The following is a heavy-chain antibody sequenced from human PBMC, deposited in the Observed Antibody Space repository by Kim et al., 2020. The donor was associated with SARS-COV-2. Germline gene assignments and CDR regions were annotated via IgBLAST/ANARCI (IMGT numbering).Heavy chain of an antibody. D-gene: IGHD4-17*01. CDR3: ARDIYGDYNGFDY. CDR1: GGTFSSYG. CDR2: IIPSLDVP. Sequence: SVNVSCKASGGTFSSYGISWVRQAPGQGLEWMGRIIPSLDVPKYAQEFQGRLTIIADTSTSTVYLDLGSLTSDDTAVYYCARDIYGDYNGFDYWGQGTLVTVSS. V-gene: IGHV1-69*10. J-gene: IGHJ4*02.